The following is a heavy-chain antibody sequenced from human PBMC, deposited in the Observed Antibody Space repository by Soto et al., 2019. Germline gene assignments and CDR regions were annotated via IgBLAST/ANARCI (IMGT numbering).Heavy chain of an antibody. CDR1: GGSISSGGHY. CDR2: IYYSGST. J-gene: IGHJ4*02. D-gene: IGHD3-22*01. CDR3: ARDSASNSSGYYYHFDY. V-gene: IGHV4-31*03. Sequence: SETLSLTCTVSGGSISSGGHYWSWIRQHPGKGLEWIGYIYYSGSTYYNPSLKSRVTISVDTSKNQFSLKLSSVTAADTAVYYCARDSASNSSGYYYHFDYWGQGTLVTVSS.